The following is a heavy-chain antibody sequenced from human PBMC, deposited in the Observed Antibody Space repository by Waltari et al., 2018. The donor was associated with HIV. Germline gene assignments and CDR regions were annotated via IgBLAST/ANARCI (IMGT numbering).Heavy chain of an antibody. D-gene: IGHD3-22*01. CDR1: GGTFSSYA. Sequence: QVQLVQSGAEVKKPGSSVKVSCKASGGTFSSYAISWVRQAPGQGLEWMGGITPIFGTANYAQKFQGRVTITADKSTSTAYMELSSLRSEDTAVYYCARARGNYYDSSGYYYWFDYWGQGTLVTVSS. CDR3: ARARGNYYDSSGYYYWFDY. J-gene: IGHJ4*02. V-gene: IGHV1-69*06. CDR2: ITPIFGTA.